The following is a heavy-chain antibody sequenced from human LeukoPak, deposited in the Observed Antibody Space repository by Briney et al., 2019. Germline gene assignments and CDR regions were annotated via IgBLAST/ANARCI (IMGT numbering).Heavy chain of an antibody. V-gene: IGHV1-8*01. CDR2: MNPNSGNT. D-gene: IGHD2-15*01. CDR1: GYTFTSYD. Sequence: GASVKVSCKASGYTFTSYDINWVRQATGQGLEWMGWMNPNSGNTGYAQKFQGRVTMTRNTSISTAYMELSSLRSEDTAVYYCARGRPHCSGGSCYISGFDYWGQGTLVTVSS. J-gene: IGHJ4*02. CDR3: ARGRPHCSGGSCYISGFDY.